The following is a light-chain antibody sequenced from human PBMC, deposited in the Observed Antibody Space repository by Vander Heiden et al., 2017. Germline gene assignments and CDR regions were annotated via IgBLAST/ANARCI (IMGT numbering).Light chain of an antibody. CDR1: QNIHSW. J-gene: IGKJ1*01. CDR2: TAS. CDR3: QQTYTTPRT. V-gene: IGKV1-5*03. Sequence: DIQMTQSPSTLSAYAGDRVTITCRASQNIHSWLAWYQQEPGKAPKLLIYTASNFQSGVPSRFAGSGSETEFSLTISSLQPDDSATYYCQQTYTTPRTFGQGTRVEVK.